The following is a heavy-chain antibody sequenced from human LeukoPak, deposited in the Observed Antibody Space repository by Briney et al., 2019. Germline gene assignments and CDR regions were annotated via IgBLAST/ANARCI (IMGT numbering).Heavy chain of an antibody. CDR1: GASVTSGGFY. D-gene: IGHD3-10*01. CDR2: VYYTGST. Sequence: SETLSLTCTVSGASVTSGGFYWGWLRQSPGKGLQWIATVYYTGSTYYNPSLKSRVTISIDTSKNQFSLNLRSLIASETAVYYCARHSGSGSLSRPFDPWGRGTLVTVSS. V-gene: IGHV4-39*01. CDR3: ARHSGSGSLSRPFDP. J-gene: IGHJ5*02.